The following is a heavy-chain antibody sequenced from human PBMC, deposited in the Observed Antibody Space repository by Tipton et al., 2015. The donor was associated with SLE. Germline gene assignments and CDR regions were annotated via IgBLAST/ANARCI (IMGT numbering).Heavy chain of an antibody. CDR1: GRSFIGSY. V-gene: IGHV4-34*01. D-gene: IGHD1-26*01. CDR2: IDHSGVT. Sequence: TLSLTCAVYGRSFIGSYWTWIRQPPGKGLEWIGDIDHSGVTHYNPSLKSRVTISRDTSGNQFSLRLKTVTAADTAVYYCARGSRVEEELDYWGQGTLVTVSS. CDR3: ARGSRVEEELDY. J-gene: IGHJ4*02.